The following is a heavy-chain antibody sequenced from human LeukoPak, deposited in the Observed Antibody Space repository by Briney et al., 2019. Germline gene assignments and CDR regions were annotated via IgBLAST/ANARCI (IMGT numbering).Heavy chain of an antibody. D-gene: IGHD2-2*01. J-gene: IGHJ6*03. Sequence: GASVKVSCKASGYTFTGYYMHWVRQAPGQGLEWMGWINPNSGGTNYAQKFQGRVTMTRDTSISTACMELSRLRSDDTAVYYCARADNDIVVVPAALSKYYYYYMDVWGKGTTVTVSS. CDR3: ARADNDIVVVPAALSKYYYYYMDV. CDR1: GYTFTGYY. V-gene: IGHV1-2*02. CDR2: INPNSGGT.